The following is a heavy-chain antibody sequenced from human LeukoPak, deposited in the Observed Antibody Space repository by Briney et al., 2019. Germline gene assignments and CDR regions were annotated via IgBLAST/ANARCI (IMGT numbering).Heavy chain of an antibody. CDR1: GFNFANHA. Sequence: GSLRLSCAASGFNFANHAMSWVRQTPGKGLGWVSAISGGGDITYYADSVTGRFTISRDNSKDTLFLQMHSLRPGDTAVYYCVREDTPATANYWGQGTLVTISS. D-gene: IGHD2-21*02. J-gene: IGHJ4*02. CDR2: ISGGGDIT. CDR3: VREDTPATANY. V-gene: IGHV3-23*01.